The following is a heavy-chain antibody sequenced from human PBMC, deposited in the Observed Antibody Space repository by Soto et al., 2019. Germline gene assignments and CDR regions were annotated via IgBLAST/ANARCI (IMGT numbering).Heavy chain of an antibody. CDR3: AKDRSSTSCYAFDY. V-gene: IGHV3-23*01. D-gene: IGHD2-2*01. CDR2: ISGSGGTT. J-gene: IGHJ4*02. CDR1: GFTFRNFA. Sequence: EVQLLESGGGLVQPGGSLRLSCAASGFTFRNFAMSWVRQAPGKGLEWVSAISGSGGTTSYADSVKGRFSISRDNSKNTLYLQMNSLRAEDTAVYYCAKDRSSTSCYAFDYWGQGTLVTVSS.